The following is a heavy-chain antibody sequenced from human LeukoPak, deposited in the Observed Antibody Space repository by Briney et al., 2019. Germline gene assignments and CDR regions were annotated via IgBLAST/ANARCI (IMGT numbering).Heavy chain of an antibody. CDR3: ARILGETGNPEEDSFDM. J-gene: IGHJ3*02. Sequence: PSETLSLTCTLSGRSISSSNNYWRWIRQPGGKGLEWVGRIYTSGNTNYNPSLKSRVTISVDMSKNQFSLKLSSVTAADTAMYYCARILGETGNPEEDSFDMWGQGTMVTVSP. V-gene: IGHV4-61*02. CDR1: GRSISSSNNY. CDR2: IYTSGNT. D-gene: IGHD3-16*01.